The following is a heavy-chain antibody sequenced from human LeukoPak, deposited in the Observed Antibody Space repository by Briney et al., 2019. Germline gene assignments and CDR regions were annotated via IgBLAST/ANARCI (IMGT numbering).Heavy chain of an antibody. CDR2: IYSGGST. J-gene: IGHJ4*02. CDR1: GVPSSTSS. CDR3: ARESNYDY. V-gene: IGHV3-66*02. Sequence: GGSLSPSGAAPGVPSSTSSRSGFRQAPGKGLEWVSVIYSGGSTYYADSVKGRFTIARDNSKNTLYLQMNSLRAEDTAVYYCARESNYDYWGQGTLVTVSS.